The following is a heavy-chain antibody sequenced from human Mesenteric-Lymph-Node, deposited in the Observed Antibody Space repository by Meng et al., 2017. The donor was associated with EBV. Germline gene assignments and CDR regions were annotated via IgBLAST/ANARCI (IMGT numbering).Heavy chain of an antibody. D-gene: IGHD3-10*01. J-gene: IGHJ4*02. V-gene: IGHV4-39*01. Sequence: QLPLLESVPGLAKPLETLSLSCIVSGGSISNGDYYWAWVRQPPGMGLEWIGSIHYTGSTHSNPSLKSRVSMFVDTSKNQFSLKLSSVTAADTAVYYCARQFVPDHLGENYYFDYWGQGTLVTVSS. CDR2: IHYTGST. CDR3: ARQFVPDHLGENYYFDY. CDR1: GGSISNGDYY.